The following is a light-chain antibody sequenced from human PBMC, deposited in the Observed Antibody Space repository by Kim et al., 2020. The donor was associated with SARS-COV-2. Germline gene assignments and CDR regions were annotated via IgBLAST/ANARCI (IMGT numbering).Light chain of an antibody. CDR1: SASLVGGYA. Sequence: LTTSCTRRSASLVGGYAADWYQHIQGTDTPLLIYGNSNRRSGVPSRLSGSKSAISASLVTTSLQAEDEADYYCQCYDSSMSGYVFGTGTKVTVL. CDR2: GNS. CDR3: QCYDSSMSGYV. J-gene: IGLJ1*01. V-gene: IGLV1-40*01.